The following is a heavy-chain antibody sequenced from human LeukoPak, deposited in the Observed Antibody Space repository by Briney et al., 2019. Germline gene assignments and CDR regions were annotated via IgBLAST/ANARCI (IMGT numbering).Heavy chain of an antibody. CDR1: GFTFSSYS. Sequence: GGSLRLSCAASGFTFSSYSMNWVRQAPGKGLEWVSSISSSSSYIYYADPVKGRFTISRDNAKNSLYLQMNSLRAEDTAVYYCARLIGQPQNYGMDVWGQGTTVTVSS. CDR2: ISSSSSYI. CDR3: ARLIGQPQNYGMDV. V-gene: IGHV3-21*01. J-gene: IGHJ6*02.